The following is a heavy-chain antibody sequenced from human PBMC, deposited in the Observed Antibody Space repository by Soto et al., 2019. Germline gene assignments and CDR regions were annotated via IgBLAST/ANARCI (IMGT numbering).Heavy chain of an antibody. J-gene: IGHJ6*02. D-gene: IGHD6-13*01. Sequence: SETLSLTCAFYGWSFSGYYWSLIRQPPGKGLEWIGEINHSGSTNYNPSLKSRVTISVDTSKNQFSLKLSSVTAADTAVYYCARGHSSSPNYYYYGMDVWGQGTTVTVSS. CDR1: GWSFSGYY. V-gene: IGHV4-34*01. CDR3: ARGHSSSPNYYYYGMDV. CDR2: INHSGST.